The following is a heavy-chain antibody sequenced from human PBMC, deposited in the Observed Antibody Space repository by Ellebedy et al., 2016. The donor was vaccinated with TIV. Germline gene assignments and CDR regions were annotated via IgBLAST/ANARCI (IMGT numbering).Heavy chain of an antibody. CDR1: GFTFNKYW. D-gene: IGHD5-24*01. CDR2: MKRDGSEQ. V-gene: IGHV3-7*03. J-gene: IGHJ4*02. CDR3: ANWDGDSHI. Sequence: PGGSLRLSCAGSGFTFNKYWMSWVRQAAGKGLEWVATMKRDGSEQHYVDSVKGRFTISSDNAQSSLYLQLNSLRTEDTAVYFCANWDGDSHIWGQGTLVTVSS.